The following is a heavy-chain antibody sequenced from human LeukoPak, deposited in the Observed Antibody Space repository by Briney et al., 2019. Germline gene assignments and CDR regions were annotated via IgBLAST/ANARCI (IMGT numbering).Heavy chain of an antibody. J-gene: IGHJ4*02. D-gene: IGHD3-10*01. V-gene: IGHV3-33*01. Sequence: GGSLILSCAASGFTISDYGIHWVRQAPGKGLELVAVIWSDGSNKYYADSVKGRFTIYRDNPKKTLYLHMDRLRVEDTAVYYCVRASGSFDYWGQGTLVTVSS. CDR2: IWSDGSNK. CDR1: GFTISDYG. CDR3: VRASGSFDY.